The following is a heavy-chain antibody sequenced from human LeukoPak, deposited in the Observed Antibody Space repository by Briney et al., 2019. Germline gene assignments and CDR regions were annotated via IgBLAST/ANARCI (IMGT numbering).Heavy chain of an antibody. J-gene: IGHJ4*02. CDR3: ARHLSSLIRDVPDRFDY. CDR1: GGSISSGSYY. V-gene: IGHV4-39*01. Sequence: PSQTLSLTCTVSGGSISSGSYYWGWIRQPPGKGLEWIGSIYYSGSTYYNPSLKSRVTISVDTSKNQFSLKLSSVTAADTAVYYCARHLSSLIRDVPDRFDYWGQGTLVTVPS. D-gene: IGHD2-2*01. CDR2: IYYSGST.